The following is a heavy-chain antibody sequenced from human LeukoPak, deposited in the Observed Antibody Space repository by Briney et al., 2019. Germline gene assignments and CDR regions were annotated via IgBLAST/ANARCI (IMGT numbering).Heavy chain of an antibody. Sequence: ASVKVSCKASGGTFSSYAISWVRQAPGQGLEWMGGMIPIFGTANYAQKFQGRVTITTDESTSTAYMELSSLRSEDTAVYYCARSPCELPERAGTRYYYFDYWGQGTLVTVFS. CDR2: MIPIFGTA. CDR3: ARSPCELPERAGTRYYYFDY. V-gene: IGHV1-69*05. D-gene: IGHD1-26*01. CDR1: GGTFSSYA. J-gene: IGHJ4*02.